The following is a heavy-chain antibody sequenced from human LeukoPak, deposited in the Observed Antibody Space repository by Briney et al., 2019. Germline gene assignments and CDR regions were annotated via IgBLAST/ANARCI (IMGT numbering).Heavy chain of an antibody. J-gene: IGHJ3*02. CDR1: GGSISSGDYY. Sequence: SLTLSLTCTVSGGSISSGDYYWSWIRQPPGKGLEWIGYIYYSGSTYYNPSLKSRVTISVDTSKNQFSLKLSSVTAADTAVYYCASPERETYYYDSSGYPALGIWGQGTMVTVSS. V-gene: IGHV4-30-4*01. CDR2: IYYSGST. CDR3: ASPERETYYYDSSGYPALGI. D-gene: IGHD3-22*01.